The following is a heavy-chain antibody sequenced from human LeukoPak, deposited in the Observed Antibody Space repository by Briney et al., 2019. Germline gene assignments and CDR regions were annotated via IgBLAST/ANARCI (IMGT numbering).Heavy chain of an antibody. D-gene: IGHD5-18*01. Sequence: SETLSLTCAVYGGSFSGYYWSWIRQPPGKGLEWIGYIYYSGSTNYNPSLKSRVTISVDTSKNQFSLKLSSVTAADTAVYYCARDRGSSYGYNWFDPWGQGTLVTVSS. CDR2: IYYSGST. CDR3: ARDRGSSYGYNWFDP. J-gene: IGHJ5*02. CDR1: GGSFSGYY. V-gene: IGHV4-59*01.